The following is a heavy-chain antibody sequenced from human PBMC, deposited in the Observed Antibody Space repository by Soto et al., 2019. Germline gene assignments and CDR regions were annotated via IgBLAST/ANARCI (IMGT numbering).Heavy chain of an antibody. J-gene: IGHJ5*02. Sequence: SETLSLTCAVYGGSFSGYYWSWIRQPPGKGLEWIGEINHSGSTNYNPSLKSRVTISVDPSENQFSLKLISVTAADTAVYYCARGIVGANWFDPLGQGTLVTVSS. V-gene: IGHV4-34*01. CDR1: GGSFSGYY. CDR2: INHSGST. CDR3: ARGIVGANWFDP. D-gene: IGHD1-26*01.